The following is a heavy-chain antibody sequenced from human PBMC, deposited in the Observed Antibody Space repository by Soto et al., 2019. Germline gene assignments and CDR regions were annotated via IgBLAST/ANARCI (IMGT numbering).Heavy chain of an antibody. Sequence: PXXTLSLPFTVSGGSISSYYWSWILQPPGKGLEWIGYIYYSGSTNYNPSLKSRVTISVDTSKNQFSLKLSSVTAADTAVYYCARGVVPAAQNYYYYYMDVWGKGTTVTVSS. CDR3: ARGVVPAAQNYYYYYMDV. V-gene: IGHV4-59*01. CDR1: GGSISSYY. J-gene: IGHJ6*03. D-gene: IGHD2-2*01. CDR2: IYYSGST.